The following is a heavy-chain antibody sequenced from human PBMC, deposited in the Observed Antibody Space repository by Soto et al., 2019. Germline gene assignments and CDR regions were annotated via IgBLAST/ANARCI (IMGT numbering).Heavy chain of an antibody. Sequence: SETLSLTCTVSGGSISSYYWSWFRQPPGKGLEWIGYIYYSGSTDYNPSLKSRVTISVDTSKNQFSLKLSSVTAADTAVYYCARGNLGDFDYWGQGTLVTVSS. CDR1: GGSISSYY. J-gene: IGHJ4*02. V-gene: IGHV4-59*01. CDR2: IYYSGST. D-gene: IGHD1-7*01. CDR3: ARGNLGDFDY.